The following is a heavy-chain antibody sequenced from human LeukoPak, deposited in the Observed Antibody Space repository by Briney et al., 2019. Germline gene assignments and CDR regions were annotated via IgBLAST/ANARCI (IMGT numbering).Heavy chain of an antibody. CDR2: ISSSSSYI. V-gene: IGHV3-21*01. CDR1: GFTFSSYS. CDR3: ARVALRDAFDI. Sequence: GGSLRLSCAASGFTFSSYSMNWVRQAPGKGLEWVSSISSSSSYIYYADSVKGRFTISRDNAKNSLYLQMNSLRAEDTAVYYCARVALRDAFDIWGQGTMVTASS. J-gene: IGHJ3*02.